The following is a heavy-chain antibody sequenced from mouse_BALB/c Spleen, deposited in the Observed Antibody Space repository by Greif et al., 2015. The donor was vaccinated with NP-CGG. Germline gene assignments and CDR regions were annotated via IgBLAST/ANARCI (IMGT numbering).Heavy chain of an antibody. J-gene: IGHJ1*01. D-gene: IGHD1-1*01. V-gene: IGHV7-1*02. CDR2: SRNKANDYTT. CDR3: ARDYYGSSYWYFDV. Sequence: EAKVVESGGGLVQPGGSLRLSCATSGFTFSDFYMEWVRQPPGKRLEWIAASRNKANDYTTEYSASVKGRFIVSRGTPQSILYLQMNALRAEDTAIYYCARDYYGSSYWYFDVWGAGTTVTVSS. CDR1: GFTFSDFY.